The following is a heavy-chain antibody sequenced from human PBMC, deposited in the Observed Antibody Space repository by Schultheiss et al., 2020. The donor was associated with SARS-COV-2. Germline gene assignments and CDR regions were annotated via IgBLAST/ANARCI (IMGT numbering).Heavy chain of an antibody. Sequence: GESLKISCKGSGYSFTSYWIGWVRQMPGKGLEWLGLIYPSDSESRYSPSFQGQVTMSADKSINTVYLQWSSLKASDTAIYYCARQYCSGAFCYDYFDYWGQGALVTVSS. CDR2: IYPSDSES. CDR3: ARQYCSGAFCYDYFDY. D-gene: IGHD2-15*01. V-gene: IGHV5-51*01. J-gene: IGHJ4*02. CDR1: GYSFTSYW.